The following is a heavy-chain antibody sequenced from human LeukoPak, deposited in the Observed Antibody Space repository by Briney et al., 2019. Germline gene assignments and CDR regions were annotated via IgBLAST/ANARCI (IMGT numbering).Heavy chain of an antibody. V-gene: IGHV3-7*01. Sequence: PGGSLTLSCAASGFTFSSYWMSWVRQAPGKGLEWVANIKQDGSEKYYVDSVKGRFTISRDNAKNSLYLQMNSLRAEDTAVYYCARTLYYYDSSGYYSDYWGQGTLVTVSS. D-gene: IGHD3-22*01. CDR1: GFTFSSYW. J-gene: IGHJ4*02. CDR3: ARTLYYYDSSGYYSDY. CDR2: IKQDGSEK.